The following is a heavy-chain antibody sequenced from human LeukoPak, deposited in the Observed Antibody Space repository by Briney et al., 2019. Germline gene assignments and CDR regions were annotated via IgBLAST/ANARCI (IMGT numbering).Heavy chain of an antibody. CDR2: ISASGVGT. CDR1: GFTFTNYA. J-gene: IGHJ6*02. D-gene: IGHD4-17*01. V-gene: IGHV3-23*01. Sequence: GGSLRLSCAASGFTFTNYAMTWVRQAPGQGLEWVSDISASGVGTNSADSVKGRFTISRDNSKNTLYLQMNSLRAEDTAVYYCAKDYGDYPAYYYYGMDVWGQGTTVTVSS. CDR3: AKDYGDYPAYYYYGMDV.